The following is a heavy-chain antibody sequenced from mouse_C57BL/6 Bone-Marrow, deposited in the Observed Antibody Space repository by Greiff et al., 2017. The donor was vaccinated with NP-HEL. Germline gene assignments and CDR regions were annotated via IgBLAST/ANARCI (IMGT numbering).Heavy chain of an antibody. D-gene: IGHD1-1*01. CDR1: GFTFSSYA. V-gene: IGHV5-4*03. J-gene: IGHJ2*01. Sequence: EVKLVESGGGLVKPGGSLKLSCAASGFTFSSYAMSWVRQTPEKRLEWVATISDGGSYTYYPDNVKGRFTISRDNAKNNLYLQMSHLKSEDTAMYYCARVYGSSLDYWGQGTTLTVSS. CDR3: ARVYGSSLDY. CDR2: ISDGGSYT.